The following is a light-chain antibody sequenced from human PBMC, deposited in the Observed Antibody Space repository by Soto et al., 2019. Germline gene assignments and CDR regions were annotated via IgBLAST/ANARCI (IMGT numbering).Light chain of an antibody. Sequence: EIVMTQSPATLSVSPGGRATLSCRASEYVSSNLVWYQQKPGQAPRLLIYGASTRATGIPARFSGSGSGTEFRLTISSLQPDDFATYYCQQYKAFGQGTKVDIK. J-gene: IGKJ1*01. V-gene: IGKV3-15*01. CDR3: QQYKA. CDR2: GAS. CDR1: EYVSSN.